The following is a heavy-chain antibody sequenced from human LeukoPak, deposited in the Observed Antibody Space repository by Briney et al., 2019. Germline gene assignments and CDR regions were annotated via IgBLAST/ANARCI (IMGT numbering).Heavy chain of an antibody. CDR2: ITGSGDTT. J-gene: IGHJ4*02. CDR3: AKNYYGSGSTLDY. Sequence: GASLRLSCAASGFIFRNYAMSWVRQAPGKGLEWVSAITGSGDTTYYADSVKGRFTVSRDNSKNTLYLQMNSLRAEDTAVYYCAKNYYGSGSTLDYWGQGTLVTVSS. V-gene: IGHV3-23*01. D-gene: IGHD3-10*01. CDR1: GFIFRNYA.